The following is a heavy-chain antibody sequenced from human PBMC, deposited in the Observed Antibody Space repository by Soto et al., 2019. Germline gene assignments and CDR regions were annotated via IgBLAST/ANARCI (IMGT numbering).Heavy chain of an antibody. J-gene: IGHJ4*02. D-gene: IGHD2-2*01. V-gene: IGHV4-4*02. CDR1: GDSISGSQW. CDR3: SRLISSRDEHFDY. CDR2: ISHTGTT. Sequence: QVQLQESGPGLVKPSETLSLTCAVSGDSISGSQWWSWVRLPPGKGLEWIGEISHTGTTNYNPSLKSRVTMSVDKPKNQFSLNLTSVTAADTAVYYCSRLISSRDEHFDYWGQGTVVTVSP.